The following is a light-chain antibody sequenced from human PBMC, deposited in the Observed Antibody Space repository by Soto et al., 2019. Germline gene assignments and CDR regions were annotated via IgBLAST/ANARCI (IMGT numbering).Light chain of an antibody. J-gene: IGKJ1*01. CDR2: KAS. Sequence: DIQMTQSPSTLSAAVGDRVTITCRARQSISSWLAWYQQKPGKAPKLLIYKASSLESGVPSRFSGSGSGTEFTLTISSLQPDDFATYYCQQYNSYPSPFGQGTKVEIK. V-gene: IGKV1-5*03. CDR3: QQYNSYPSP. CDR1: QSISSW.